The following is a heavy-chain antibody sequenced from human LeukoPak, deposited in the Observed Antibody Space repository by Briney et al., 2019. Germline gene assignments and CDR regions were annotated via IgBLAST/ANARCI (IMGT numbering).Heavy chain of an antibody. D-gene: IGHD3-10*01. V-gene: IGHV4-59*01. CDR2: IYYSGST. CDR3: ARSGFGELFAPLDY. J-gene: IGHJ4*02. CDR1: GGSISNYY. Sequence: SETLSLTCTVSGGSISNYYWSWIRQPPGKELEWIGYIYYSGSTNYNPSLKSRVTISVDTSKNQFSLKLRSVTAADTAVYYCARSGFGELFAPLDYWGQGTLVTVSS.